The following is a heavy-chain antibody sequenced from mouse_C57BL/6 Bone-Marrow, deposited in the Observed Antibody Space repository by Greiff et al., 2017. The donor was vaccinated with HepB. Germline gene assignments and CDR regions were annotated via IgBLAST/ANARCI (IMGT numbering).Heavy chain of an antibody. CDR1: GFNIKDDY. CDR2: IDPENGDT. CDR3: TTTVVAKGFAY. Sequence: VQLQQSGAELVRPGASVKLSCTASGFNIKDDYMHWVKQRPEQGLEWIGWIDPENGDTEYASKFQGKATITAETSSNTAYLQLSSLTSEDTAVYYCTTTVVAKGFAYWGQGTLVTVSA. D-gene: IGHD1-1*01. V-gene: IGHV14-4*01. J-gene: IGHJ3*01.